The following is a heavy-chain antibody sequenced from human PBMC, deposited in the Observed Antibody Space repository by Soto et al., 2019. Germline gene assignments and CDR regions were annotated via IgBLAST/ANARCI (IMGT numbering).Heavy chain of an antibody. Sequence: LVESGGGTVQSGRSLRLSCETSGFTFGSYGMHWVRQAPGKGLEWVALIWNDGSNKRYADSVEGRFTISRDNSKGALYLEVNSLRAEDTAVYYWARDRGPRTVTSIDYWGQGTLVTVSS. V-gene: IGHV3-33*01. D-gene: IGHD4-17*01. J-gene: IGHJ4*02. CDR1: GFTFGSYG. CDR3: ARDRGPRTVTSIDY. CDR2: IWNDGSNK.